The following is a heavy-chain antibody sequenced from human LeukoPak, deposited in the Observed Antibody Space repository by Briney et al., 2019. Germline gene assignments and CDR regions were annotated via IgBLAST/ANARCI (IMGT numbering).Heavy chain of an antibody. D-gene: IGHD6-19*01. CDR1: GGTFSIYA. CDR3: ARDLIGLYSSGG. CDR2: IIPIFGTA. Sequence: SVKVSYKASGGTFSIYAISGVRQAPGQGREGMGGIIPIFGTANYAQKFQGRVTITADESTSTAYMELSSLRSEDTAVYYCARDLIGLYSSGGWGQGTLVTVSS. J-gene: IGHJ4*02. V-gene: IGHV1-69*01.